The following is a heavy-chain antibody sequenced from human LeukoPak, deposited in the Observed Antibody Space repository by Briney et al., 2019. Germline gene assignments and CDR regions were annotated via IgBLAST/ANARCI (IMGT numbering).Heavy chain of an antibody. J-gene: IGHJ4*02. Sequence: GGSLRLSCAASGFTFSSFAMHWVRQAPGKGLEWVSVLSYDGSNKYYADSVKGRFTISRDNAKNSLYLQMNSLRADDTAVYFCARGANWAFEYWGQGTLVTVSS. V-gene: IGHV3-30-3*01. CDR1: GFTFSSFA. D-gene: IGHD7-27*01. CDR2: LSYDGSNK. CDR3: ARGANWAFEY.